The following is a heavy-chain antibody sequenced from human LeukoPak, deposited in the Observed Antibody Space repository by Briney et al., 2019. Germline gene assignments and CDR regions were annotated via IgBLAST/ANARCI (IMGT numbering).Heavy chain of an antibody. Sequence: ASVKVSCKASGYTFTSYGISWVRQAPGQGLEWMGWITAYNDNTYYAQKLQGRVTMTTDTSTSTAYMELRSLRSDDTAVYYCARALPPGYSYGKDDAFDIWGQGTMVTVSS. CDR1: GYTFTSYG. CDR3: ARALPPGYSYGKDDAFDI. CDR2: ITAYNDNT. D-gene: IGHD5-18*01. J-gene: IGHJ3*02. V-gene: IGHV1-18*01.